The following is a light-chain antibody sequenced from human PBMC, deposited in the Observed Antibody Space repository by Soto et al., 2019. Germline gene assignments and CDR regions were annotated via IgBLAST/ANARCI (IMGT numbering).Light chain of an antibody. J-gene: IGKJ5*01. CDR2: ESS. Sequence: EIVLTQSPATLSLSPGERATLSCRASQSVSSYLAWYQQKPGQAPRLLIYESSNRATGIPARFSGSGSGTDFTLTICSLEPEDFAVYYCQQRRDWPITFGQGTRLEIK. CDR1: QSVSSY. CDR3: QQRRDWPIT. V-gene: IGKV3-11*01.